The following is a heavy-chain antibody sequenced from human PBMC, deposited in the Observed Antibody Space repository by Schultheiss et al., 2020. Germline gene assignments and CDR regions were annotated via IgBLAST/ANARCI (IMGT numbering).Heavy chain of an antibody. V-gene: IGHV4-31*03. D-gene: IGHD4-11*01. CDR2: IYYSGST. Sequence: SETLSLTCTVSGGSISSGGYYWSWIRQHPGKGLEWIGYIYYSGSTYYNPSLKSRVTISVDTSKNQFSLKLSSVTAADTAVYYCARDPYSNKRNNWFDPWGQGTLVTVSS. CDR1: GGSISSGGYY. J-gene: IGHJ5*02. CDR3: ARDPYSNKRNNWFDP.